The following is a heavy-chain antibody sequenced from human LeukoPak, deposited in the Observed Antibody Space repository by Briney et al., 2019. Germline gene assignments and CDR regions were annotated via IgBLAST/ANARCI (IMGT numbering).Heavy chain of an antibody. CDR3: ARDSGSYIERYYFDY. CDR1: GFTFSSYA. V-gene: IGHV3-23*01. J-gene: IGHJ4*02. D-gene: IGHD1-26*01. CDR2: ISGSGGST. Sequence: PGGSLRLSCAASGFTFSSYAMSWVRQAPGKGLEWVSAISGSGGSTYYADSVKGRFTISRDNSKNTLYLQMNSLRAEDTAVYYCARDSGSYIERYYFDYWGQGTLVTVSS.